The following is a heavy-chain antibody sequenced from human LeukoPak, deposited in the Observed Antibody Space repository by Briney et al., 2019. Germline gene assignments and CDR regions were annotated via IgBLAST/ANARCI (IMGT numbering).Heavy chain of an antibody. CDR1: GGTFSSYA. J-gene: IGHJ4*02. D-gene: IGHD3-22*01. CDR3: ARSKARGITMIVAD. CDR2: IIPILGIA. Sequence: SVKVSCKASGGTFSSYAMSWVRQAPGQGLEWMGRIIPILGIANYAQKFQGRVTITADKSTSTAYMELSSLRSEDTAVYYCARSKARGITMIVADWGQGTLVTVSS. V-gene: IGHV1-69*04.